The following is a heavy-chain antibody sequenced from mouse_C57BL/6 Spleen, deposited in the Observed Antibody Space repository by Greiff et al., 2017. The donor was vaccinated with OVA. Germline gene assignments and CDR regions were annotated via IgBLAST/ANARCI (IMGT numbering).Heavy chain of an antibody. CDR3: ARGGDYHGVWYFDV. J-gene: IGHJ1*03. V-gene: IGHV5-16*01. D-gene: IGHD1-1*01. CDR1: GFTFSDYY. CDR2: INYDGSST. Sequence: EVKLVESEGGLVQPGSSMKLSCTASGFTFSDYYMAWVRQVPEQGLEWVANINYDGSSTYYLDSLKSRFIISRDNAKNILYLQMSSLKSEYTATYDCARGGDYHGVWYFDVWGTGTTVTVSS.